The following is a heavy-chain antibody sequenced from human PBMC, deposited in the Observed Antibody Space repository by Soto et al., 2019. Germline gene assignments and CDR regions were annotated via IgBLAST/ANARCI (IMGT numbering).Heavy chain of an antibody. CDR3: ARADRKWLDP. V-gene: IGHV4-59*01. CDR1: GSGMFSYF. J-gene: IGHJ5*02. CDR2: VYYGGST. Sequence: SETLSLTCTVSGSGMFSYFWSWIRQPPGKGLEWIGYVYYGGSTNYNPSLKSRVTFSVDTSKKQVSLKLRSVTAADTAVYYCARADRKWLDPWGQG.